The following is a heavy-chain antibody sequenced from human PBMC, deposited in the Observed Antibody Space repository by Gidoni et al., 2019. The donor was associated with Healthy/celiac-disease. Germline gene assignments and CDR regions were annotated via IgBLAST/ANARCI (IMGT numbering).Heavy chain of an antibody. CDR2: ISGSGGST. Sequence: EVQLLESGGGLVQPGGSLRLSCASSGFTFSSYAMSWVRQAPGKGLEWVSAISGSGGSTYYADSVKGRFTISRDNSKNTLYLQMNSLRAEDTAVYYCAKDRNYDSSGYYYHYYGMDVWGQGTTVTVSS. CDR1: GFTFSSYA. V-gene: IGHV3-23*01. D-gene: IGHD3-22*01. CDR3: AKDRNYDSSGYYYHYYGMDV. J-gene: IGHJ6*02.